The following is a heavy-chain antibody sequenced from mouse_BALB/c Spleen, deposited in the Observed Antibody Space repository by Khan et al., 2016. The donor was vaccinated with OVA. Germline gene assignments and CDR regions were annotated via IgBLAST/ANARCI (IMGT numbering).Heavy chain of an antibody. J-gene: IGHJ1*01. CDR3: ARDYGSLYWYFDD. CDR2: IYYSGTI. Sequence: EVQLQESGPGLVKPSQTVSLTCTVTGISITTGNYRWSWIRQFPGNKLEWIGNIYYSGTITYTPSLTSRTTITRDTSKNRFFLEMNSLTAEETATYCCARDYGSLYWYFDDWGAGTMVTVSA. V-gene: IGHV3-5*02. CDR1: GISITTGNYR. D-gene: IGHD1-1*01.